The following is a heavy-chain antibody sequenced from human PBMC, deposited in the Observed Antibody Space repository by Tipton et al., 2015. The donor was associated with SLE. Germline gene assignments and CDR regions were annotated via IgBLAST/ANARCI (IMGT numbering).Heavy chain of an antibody. CDR2: IYYSGST. J-gene: IGHJ6*03. D-gene: IGHD3-10*01. Sequence: TLSLTCTVSGGSISSSNYYWGWIRQPPGKGLEWIGYIYYSGSTNYNPSLKSRVTISVDTSKNQFSLKLSSVTAADTAVYYCARAFRETRTYYYYYMDVWGKGTTVTVSS. CDR1: GGSISSSNYY. CDR3: ARAFRETRTYYYYYMDV. V-gene: IGHV4-61*05.